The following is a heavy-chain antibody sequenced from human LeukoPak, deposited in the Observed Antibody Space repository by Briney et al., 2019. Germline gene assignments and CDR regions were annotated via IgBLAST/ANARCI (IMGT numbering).Heavy chain of an antibody. V-gene: IGHV4-59*01. CDR3: ARVGGGSSSWYIRPQLYYFGY. Sequence: SATLSLTCTVSGGTISSYYWSWIRQPPGKGLEWIGYIYYSESKDHNPSLKSRVTISVDTSKNQFSLKLSSVTAADTAVYYCARVGGGSSSWYIRPQLYYFGYWGQGTLVTVSS. CDR2: IYYSESK. D-gene: IGHD6-13*01. J-gene: IGHJ4*02. CDR1: GGTISSYY.